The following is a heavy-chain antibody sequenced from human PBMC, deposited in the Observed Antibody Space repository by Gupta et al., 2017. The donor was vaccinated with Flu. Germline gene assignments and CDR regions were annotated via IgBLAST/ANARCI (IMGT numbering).Heavy chain of an antibody. V-gene: IGHV3-33*01. D-gene: IGHD6-19*01. J-gene: IGHJ4*02. CDR3: GRGPKGEWLVHYFDY. CDR1: GFTFSSYG. CDR2: IWYDGSNK. Sequence: QVQLVESGGGVVQPGRSLRLSCAASGFTFSSYGMHWVRQAPGKGLEWVAVIWYDGSNKYYADSVKGRFTISRDNSKNTLYLQMNSLRAEDTAVYYCGRGPKGEWLVHYFDYWGQGTLVTVSS.